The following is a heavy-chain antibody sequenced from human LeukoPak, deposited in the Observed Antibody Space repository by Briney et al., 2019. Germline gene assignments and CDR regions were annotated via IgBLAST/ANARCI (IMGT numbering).Heavy chain of an antibody. Sequence: SETLSLTCTVSGGSISSSSYYWGWIRQPPGKGLEWIGYIYTSGSTNYNPSLKSRVTISVDTSKNQFSLKLRSVPAAGTAVYYCARRTPWWYYDSSGYYYDYWGQGTLVTVSS. CDR3: ARRTPWWYYDSSGYYYDY. J-gene: IGHJ4*02. CDR1: GGSISSSSYY. CDR2: IYTSGST. D-gene: IGHD3-22*01. V-gene: IGHV4-61*05.